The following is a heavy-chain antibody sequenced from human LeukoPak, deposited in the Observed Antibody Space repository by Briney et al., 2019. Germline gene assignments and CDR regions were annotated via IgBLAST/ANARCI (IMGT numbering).Heavy chain of an antibody. Sequence: GGSLRLTCAASGFSFSSYGIHWVRQAPGKGLEWVALIRYDGSNKDYADSVRGRFTISRDNSKNTVYLQMDSLRPEDTAVYYCARAYSGSYFLSHYFDYWGQGTLVTVSS. D-gene: IGHD1-26*01. CDR2: IRYDGSNK. J-gene: IGHJ4*02. CDR1: GFSFSSYG. V-gene: IGHV3-30*02. CDR3: ARAYSGSYFLSHYFDY.